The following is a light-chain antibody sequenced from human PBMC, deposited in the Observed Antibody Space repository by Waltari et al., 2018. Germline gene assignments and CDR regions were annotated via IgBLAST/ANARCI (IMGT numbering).Light chain of an antibody. CDR1: SSDVGSYNL. CDR2: EVS. J-gene: IGLJ2*01. V-gene: IGLV2-23*02. Sequence: QSALTQPASVSGSPGQSITISCTGTSSDVGSYNLVSWYQQHPGKAPKLMIYEVSKRPSGVSNRFSGSKSGNTASLTISGLQAEDEADYYCCSHAGSSTFVFSGGTKLTVL. CDR3: CSHAGSSTFV.